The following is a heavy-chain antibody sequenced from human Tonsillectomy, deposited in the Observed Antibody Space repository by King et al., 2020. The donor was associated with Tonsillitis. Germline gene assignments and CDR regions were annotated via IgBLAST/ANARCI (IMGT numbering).Heavy chain of an antibody. CDR1: EIPFSSHS. Sequence: VQLVESGGILVQPGGSLRLSCAVSEIPFSSHSMNWVRQAPGKGLEWLSKIDSSGNTIYYGDSVRGRFTISRDNVKSSLFLQMNSLRAEDTAVYYFARGYAAGTSYYWGQGTLVTVSS. J-gene: IGHJ4*02. V-gene: IGHV3-48*01. D-gene: IGHD3-10*01. CDR2: IDSSGNTI. CDR3: ARGYAAGTSYY.